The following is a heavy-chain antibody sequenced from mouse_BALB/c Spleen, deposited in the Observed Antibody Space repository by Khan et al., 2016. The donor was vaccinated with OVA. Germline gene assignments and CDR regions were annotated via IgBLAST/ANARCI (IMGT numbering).Heavy chain of an antibody. J-gene: IGHJ4*01. Sequence: EVELVESGGGLVKPGGSLKLSCVASGFTFSSYAVSWIRQTPEKRLEWVASINSGGSTYYPDSVKGRFTISRDDARNILYLQMSSLRSEDTAMYYCTRLVDYWGQGTSVTVSS. CDR1: GFTFSSYA. CDR2: INSGGST. CDR3: TRLVDY. V-gene: IGHV5-6-5*01.